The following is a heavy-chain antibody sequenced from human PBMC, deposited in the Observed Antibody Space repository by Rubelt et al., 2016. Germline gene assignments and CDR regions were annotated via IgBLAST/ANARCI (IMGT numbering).Heavy chain of an antibody. CDR3: ARGGTRASFDF. CDR2: IYHSGST. Sequence: QVQLQESGPGLVKPSETLSPTCTVSGYSISSGYYWGWIRQPPGKGLEWIGSIYHSGSTYYNPSLKGRVTISVDTSKNQFSLKLSSVTAADTAVYYCARGGTRASFDFWGQGTLVTVSS. D-gene: IGHD1-26*01. CDR1: GYSISSGYY. V-gene: IGHV4-38-2*02. J-gene: IGHJ4*02.